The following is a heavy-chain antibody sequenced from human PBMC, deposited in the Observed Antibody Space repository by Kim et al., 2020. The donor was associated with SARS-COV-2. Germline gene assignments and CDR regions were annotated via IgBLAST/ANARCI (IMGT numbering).Heavy chain of an antibody. D-gene: IGHD3-10*01. J-gene: IGHJ6*01. CDR1: GGSISSSSYY. CDR2: IYYSGST. V-gene: IGHV4-39*07. CDR3: ARGGVLWFGVLSGYGM. Sequence: SETLSLTCTVSGGSISSSSYYWGWIRQPPGKGLEWIGSIYYSGSTYYNPSLKSRVTISVDTSKNQFSLKLSSVTAADTAVYYCARGGVLWFGVLSGYGM.